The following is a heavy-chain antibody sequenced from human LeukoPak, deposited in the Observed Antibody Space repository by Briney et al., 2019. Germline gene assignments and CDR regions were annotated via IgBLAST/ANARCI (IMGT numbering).Heavy chain of an antibody. Sequence: PGGSLRLSCAASGFTFSSYGMHWVRQAPGKGLEWVAVISYDGSNKYYADSVKGRFTISRDNSKNTLYLQMNSLRAEDTAVYYCAKSIVPAAITHSFNWLPFDPWGQGTLVTVSS. CDR3: AKSIVPAAITHSFNWLPFDP. CDR1: GFTFSSYG. D-gene: IGHD2-2*01. V-gene: IGHV3-30*18. J-gene: IGHJ5*02. CDR2: ISYDGSNK.